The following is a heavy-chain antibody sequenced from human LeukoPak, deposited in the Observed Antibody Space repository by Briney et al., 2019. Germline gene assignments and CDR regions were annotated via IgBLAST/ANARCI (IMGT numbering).Heavy chain of an antibody. CDR1: GFTFSNSA. J-gene: IGHJ4*02. CDR2: ISFDGTNK. Sequence: PGRSLRLSCAASGFTFSNSAMHWVRQAPGKGLEWVAVISFDGTNKYYADSVKDRFTISRDNSKNTVHLQMNSLRAEDTAVYYCASYTYWGQGTLVTVSS. CDR3: ASYTY. D-gene: IGHD3-16*01. V-gene: IGHV3-30*14.